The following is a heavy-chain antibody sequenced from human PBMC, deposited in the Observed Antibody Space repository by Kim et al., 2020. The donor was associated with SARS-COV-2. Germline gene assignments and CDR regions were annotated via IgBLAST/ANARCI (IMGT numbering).Heavy chain of an antibody. V-gene: IGHV4-39*01. CDR3: ASHMRSSGSYYGLVGY. D-gene: IGHD3-10*01. J-gene: IGHJ4*02. Sequence: SLKSRVTISVDTSKNQFSLKLSSVTAADTAVYYCASHMRSSGSYYGLVGYWGQGTLVTVSS.